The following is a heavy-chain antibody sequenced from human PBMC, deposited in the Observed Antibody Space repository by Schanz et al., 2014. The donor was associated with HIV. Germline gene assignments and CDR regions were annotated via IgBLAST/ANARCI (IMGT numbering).Heavy chain of an antibody. CDR3: ARGDFGGNSVDY. Sequence: QVQLQQWGAGLLKPSETLSLTCAVYGGSFRGYYWTWIRQFPGLGLEWIGGVRHIGGTNYNPSLKSRVPISMDISKTQFSLNLPSETAADTAVYFCARGDFGGNSVDYWGHGNMVTVSS. J-gene: IGHJ4*01. V-gene: IGHV4-34*02. CDR1: GGSFRGYY. D-gene: IGHD4-17*01. CDR2: VRHIGGT.